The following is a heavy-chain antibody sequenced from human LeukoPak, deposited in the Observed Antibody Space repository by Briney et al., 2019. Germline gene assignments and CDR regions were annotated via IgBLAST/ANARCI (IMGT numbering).Heavy chain of an antibody. J-gene: IGHJ4*02. D-gene: IGHD3-16*01. CDR2: INTNSGNP. CDR3: ARHDNDDDFDY. CDR1: GFTLTNYV. V-gene: IGHV7-4-1*02. Sequence: ASVKVSCKASGFTLTNYVMNWVRQAPGQGLEWMGWINTNSGNPTYAQGFTGRFVFSLDTSVTTAYLQISNLKTEDTAVYYCARHDNDDDFDYWGQGTLVTVSS.